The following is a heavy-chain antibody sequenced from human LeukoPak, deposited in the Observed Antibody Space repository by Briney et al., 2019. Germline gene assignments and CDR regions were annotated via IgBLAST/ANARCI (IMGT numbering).Heavy chain of an antibody. Sequence: TSETLSLTCTVSGGSISSYYWSWIRQPPGKGLEWIGYIYYSGSTNYNPSLKSRVTISVDTSKNQFSLKLSSVTAADTAVYYCARRLVAATPPYYYYYYMDVWGKGTTVTVSS. V-gene: IGHV4-59*01. CDR1: GGSISSYY. CDR2: IYYSGST. J-gene: IGHJ6*03. CDR3: ARRLVAATPPYYYYYYMDV. D-gene: IGHD2-15*01.